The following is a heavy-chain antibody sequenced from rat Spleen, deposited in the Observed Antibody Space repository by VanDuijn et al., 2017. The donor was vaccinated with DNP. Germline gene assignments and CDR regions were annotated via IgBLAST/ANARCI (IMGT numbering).Heavy chain of an antibody. V-gene: IGHV5-7*01. Sequence: EVQLVESGGGLVQPGRSLKLSCAASGFTFSDYGMAWVRQAPKQGLEWVATIINDGRRTNYQDPGKGRFTISRDNAKSRLYLQMNSLKSEDTATYYCARREDNNQYYFDYWGQGVMVTVSS. CDR3: ARREDNNQYYFDY. J-gene: IGHJ2*01. D-gene: IGHD1-10*01. CDR2: IINDGRRT. CDR1: GFTFSDYG.